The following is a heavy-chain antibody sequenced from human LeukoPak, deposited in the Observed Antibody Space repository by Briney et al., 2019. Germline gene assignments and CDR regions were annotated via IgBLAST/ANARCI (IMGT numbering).Heavy chain of an antibody. Sequence: PGGSLRLSCTASGFTVSGTHMSWVRQAPGKGLEWVYAIYTGGTTYYADSVAGRFTISRDNSKNTLYLLMNSLRTEDTAVYYCARDQATSGGGLDSWGQGTLVTVSS. CDR3: ARDQATSGGGLDS. V-gene: IGHV3-53*01. CDR2: IYTGGTT. D-gene: IGHD3-16*01. CDR1: GFTVSGTH. J-gene: IGHJ4*02.